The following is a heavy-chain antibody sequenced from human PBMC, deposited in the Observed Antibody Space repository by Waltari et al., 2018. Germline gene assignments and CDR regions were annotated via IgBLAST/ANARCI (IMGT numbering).Heavy chain of an antibody. Sequence: QVQLVQSGAEVKKPGASVKVSCKASGYTFTSYDINWVRQATGQGLEWMGGIIPIFGTANYAQKFQGRVTITTDESTSTAYMELSSLRSEDTAVYYCARVEDMVQGELGMDVWGQGTTVTVSS. D-gene: IGHD3-10*01. CDR1: GYTFTSYD. CDR2: IIPIFGTA. CDR3: ARVEDMVQGELGMDV. V-gene: IGHV1-69*01. J-gene: IGHJ6*02.